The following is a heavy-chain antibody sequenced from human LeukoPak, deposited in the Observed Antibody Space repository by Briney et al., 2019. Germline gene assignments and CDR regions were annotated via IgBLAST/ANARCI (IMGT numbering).Heavy chain of an antibody. CDR2: IYYSGST. Sequence: SETLSLTCTVSGGSISSYYWSWIRQPPGKGLEWIGYIYYSGSTNYNPSLKSRVTISVDTSKNQFSLKLSSVTAADTAVYYCASSLSSYYGMDVWGQGTTVTVSS. D-gene: IGHD2/OR15-2a*01. J-gene: IGHJ6*02. V-gene: IGHV4-59*01. CDR1: GGSISSYY. CDR3: ASSLSSYYGMDV.